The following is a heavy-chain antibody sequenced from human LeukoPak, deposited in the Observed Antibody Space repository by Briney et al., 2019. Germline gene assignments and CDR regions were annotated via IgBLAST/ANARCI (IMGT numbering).Heavy chain of an antibody. CDR1: GYTFTSYY. D-gene: IGHD2-2*01. J-gene: IGHJ3*02. CDR2: INPSGGST. V-gene: IGHV1-46*01. CDR3: ARVTYQRGAFDI. Sequence: ASVKVSCKASGYTFTSYYMHWVRQAPGQGLEWMGIINPSGGSTRYAQKFQGRVTMTRDTSKNQFSLKLSSVTAADTAVYYCARVTYQRGAFDIWGQGTMVTVSS.